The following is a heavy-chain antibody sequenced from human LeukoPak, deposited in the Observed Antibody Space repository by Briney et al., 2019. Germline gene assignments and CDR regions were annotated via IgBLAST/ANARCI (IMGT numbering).Heavy chain of an antibody. V-gene: IGHV4-34*01. Sequence: GSLRLSCAASGFSFSSYDMSWIRQPPGKGLEWIGEINDSGSTNYNPSLKSRVTVSVDTSKNQFSLKLSSVTAADTAVYYCARATSMGYDFWSGGYNWFDPWGQGTLVTVSS. J-gene: IGHJ5*02. D-gene: IGHD3-3*01. CDR2: INDSGST. CDR3: ARATSMGYDFWSGGYNWFDP. CDR1: GFSFSSYD.